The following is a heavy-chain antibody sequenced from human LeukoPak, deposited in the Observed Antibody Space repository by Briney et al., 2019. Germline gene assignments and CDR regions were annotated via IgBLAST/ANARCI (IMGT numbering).Heavy chain of an antibody. Sequence: SETLSLTCDVTGDSMTGYCWSWIRQPAGKGLEWIGRIYITGNTYYSPSLKSRVSMSLDTSKNRFYLRLSSVTAADTATYYCARGDYYDRSGVAFDSWGQGTLVTVST. J-gene: IGHJ4*02. CDR1: GDSMTGYC. CDR3: ARGDYYDRSGVAFDS. D-gene: IGHD3-22*01. V-gene: IGHV4-4*07. CDR2: IYITGNT.